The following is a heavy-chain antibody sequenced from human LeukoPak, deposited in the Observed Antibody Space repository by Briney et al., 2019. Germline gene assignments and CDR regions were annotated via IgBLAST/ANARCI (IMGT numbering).Heavy chain of an antibody. J-gene: IGHJ4*02. V-gene: IGHV4-39*01. CDR3: ARRQTLAAAGPGYDY. D-gene: IGHD6-13*01. CDR2: IYYRGTT. CDR1: GGSISRSLYY. Sequence: SETLSLTCTVSGGSISRSLYYWGWIRQPPGKGLEWIGSIYYRGTTYYNPSLKSRVTISVDTSKNQFSLILSSVTAADTAVYYCARRQTLAAAGPGYDYWGQGTLVTVSS.